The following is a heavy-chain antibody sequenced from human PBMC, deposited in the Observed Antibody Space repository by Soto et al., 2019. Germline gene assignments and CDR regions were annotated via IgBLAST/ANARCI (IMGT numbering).Heavy chain of an antibody. V-gene: IGHV3-30-3*01. CDR3: ARSYKSGWYYFDY. Sequence: GGSLRLSCAASGFTFSTYAIHWVRQAPGKGLEWAAFISYDGNNKNYADSVKGRFTISRDNSKNTVYLQMNSLTAEDTAVYYCARSYKSGWYYFDYWGQGTLVTVSS. CDR2: ISYDGNNK. D-gene: IGHD6-19*01. CDR1: GFTFSTYA. J-gene: IGHJ4*02.